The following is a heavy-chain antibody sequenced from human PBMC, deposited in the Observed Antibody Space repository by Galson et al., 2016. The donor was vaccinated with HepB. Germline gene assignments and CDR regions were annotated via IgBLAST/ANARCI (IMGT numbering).Heavy chain of an antibody. CDR1: GFSFSFYS. J-gene: IGHJ4*02. Sequence: SLRLSCAASGFSFSFYSMNWVRQAPGKGLEWVSSITSSSSYIYYADSVKGRFTISRDNAKNSVYLQMNSLRAEDTAVYYCASLWQLGYWSQGTLVTVSS. D-gene: IGHD6-6*01. CDR3: ASLWQLGY. CDR2: ITSSSSYI. V-gene: IGHV3-21*01.